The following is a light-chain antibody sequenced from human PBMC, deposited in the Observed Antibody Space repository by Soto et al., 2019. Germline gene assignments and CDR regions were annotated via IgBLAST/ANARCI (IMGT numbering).Light chain of an antibody. V-gene: IGLV2-11*01. Sequence: QSALTQPRSVSGSPGQSVTISCTGTSSDVGGYNFVSWYQQHPGKAPKLMIYDVSQRPSGVPDRFSGSKSGNTASLTISGLQPDDEADYYCCSYAGAYTYVFGTGTKLTVL. J-gene: IGLJ1*01. CDR1: SSDVGGYNF. CDR3: CSYAGAYTYV. CDR2: DVS.